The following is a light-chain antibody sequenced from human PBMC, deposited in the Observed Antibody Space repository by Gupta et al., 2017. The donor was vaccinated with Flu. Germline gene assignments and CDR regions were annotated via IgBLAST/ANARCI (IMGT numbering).Light chain of an antibody. V-gene: IGLV2-14*01. CDR3: SSFTSSDTWV. Sequence: QSALTQPASVSGSPGQSITISCTGTSSDVGAYNYVSWYQQYTGKAPNLMIYEVTNRPSGVSNRFSGSKSANTASLTISGLRAEDEANYYCSSFTSSDTWVFGGGTKLTVL. CDR2: EVT. J-gene: IGLJ3*02. CDR1: SSDVGAYNY.